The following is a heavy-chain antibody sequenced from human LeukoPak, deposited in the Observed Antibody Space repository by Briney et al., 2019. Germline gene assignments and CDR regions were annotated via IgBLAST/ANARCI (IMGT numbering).Heavy chain of an antibody. CDR3: AKDMGCSSTSCLIDY. Sequence: QPGGSLRLSCAASVFTFDDYAMHWVRQAPGKGLEWVSLISGDGGSTYYADSVKGRFTISRDNSKNSLYLQMNSLRTEDTALYYCAKDMGCSSTSCLIDYWGQGTLVTVSS. CDR1: VFTFDDYA. CDR2: ISGDGGST. V-gene: IGHV3-43*02. J-gene: IGHJ4*02. D-gene: IGHD2-2*01.